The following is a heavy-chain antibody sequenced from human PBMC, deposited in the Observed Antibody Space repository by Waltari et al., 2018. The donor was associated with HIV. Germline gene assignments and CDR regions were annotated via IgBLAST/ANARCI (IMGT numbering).Heavy chain of an antibody. CDR1: GFTFSGYW. CDR2: INQDGGDK. CDR3: ARDYASSVAGTGY. J-gene: IGHJ4*02. D-gene: IGHD6-19*01. V-gene: IGHV3-7*01. Sequence: EVQLVESGGGLVQPGGSLRLSCAASGFTFSGYWMSWVRQAPGKGLEWVANINQDGGDKYYVESVKGRFTISRDNAKNSLYRQMNSLRAEDTALYYCARDYASSVAGTGYWGQGTLVTVSS.